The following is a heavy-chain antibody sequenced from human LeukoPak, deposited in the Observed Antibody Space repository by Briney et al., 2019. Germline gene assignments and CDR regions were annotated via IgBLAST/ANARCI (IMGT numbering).Heavy chain of an antibody. CDR1: GFTFSYYG. D-gene: IGHD1-26*01. CDR2: IRYDESKK. J-gene: IGHJ4*02. CDR3: AKSHLPNAYSGTYYCDY. V-gene: IGHV3-30*02. Sequence: GGSLRLSCAASGFTFSYYGMHWVRQAPGKGLEWVAFIRYDESKKFYGDAVKGRFTISRDNSKNTLYLQMNSLRTEDTAVYYCAKSHLPNAYSGTYYCDYWGQGTLVTVST.